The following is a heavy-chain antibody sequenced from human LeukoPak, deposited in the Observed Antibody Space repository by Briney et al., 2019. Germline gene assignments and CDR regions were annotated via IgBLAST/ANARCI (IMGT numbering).Heavy chain of an antibody. J-gene: IGHJ4*02. CDR1: GYTFTSYG. CDR3: ARERGYCGGGSCYCDY. V-gene: IGHV1-18*01. Sequence: ASVKVSSKASGYTFTSYGISWVRQAPGQGLEWMGWISAYNGNTNYAQKVQGRVTLTTDTSTSTAYMELRSLGSDDTAVYYCARERGYCGGGSCYCDYWGQGTLVTVSS. CDR2: ISAYNGNT. D-gene: IGHD2-15*01.